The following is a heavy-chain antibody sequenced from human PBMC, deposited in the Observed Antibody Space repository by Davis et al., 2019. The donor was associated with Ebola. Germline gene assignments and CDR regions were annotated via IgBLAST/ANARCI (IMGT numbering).Heavy chain of an antibody. D-gene: IGHD3-22*01. V-gene: IGHV1-46*01. Sequence: ASVKVSCKPSADTFTSHYFHWVRQAPGQGLEWMGIIIPSGGSPRFAQKFQGRVTMTRDTSTSMVYMELTRLTSEDTAVYYCARGSGSGYDYWGQGALVTVSS. CDR3: ARGSGSGYDY. CDR2: IIPSGGSP. J-gene: IGHJ4*02. CDR1: ADTFTSHY.